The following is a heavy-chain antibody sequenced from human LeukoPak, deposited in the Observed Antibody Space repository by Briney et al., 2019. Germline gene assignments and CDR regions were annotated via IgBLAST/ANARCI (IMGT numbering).Heavy chain of an antibody. CDR1: GGSITTYH. Sequence: SETLSLTCTVSGGSITTYHWSWIRQPPGKGLEWIGYIYTSGSTNYIPSLKSRVTISVDTSKNQFSLNLSSVTAADTAVYYCARLVRGAAAGFDPWGQGTLVTVSS. V-gene: IGHV4-4*09. J-gene: IGHJ5*02. CDR2: IYTSGST. CDR3: ARLVRGAAAGFDP. D-gene: IGHD6-13*01.